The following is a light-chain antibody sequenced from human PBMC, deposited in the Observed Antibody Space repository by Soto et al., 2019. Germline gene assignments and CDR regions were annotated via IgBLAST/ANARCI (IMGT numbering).Light chain of an antibody. V-gene: IGKV1-5*03. CDR3: QQYNIYWT. CDR2: EAS. CDR1: QTVLSS. J-gene: IGKJ1*01. Sequence: DIQMTQSPSTLSAFVGDRVSITCRASQTVLSSLAWYQQKPGKAPKLHIYEASSLESGVPSRFGGSGSGTEFTLTITSLQPDDFATYYCQQYNIYWTFGQGTKVEMK.